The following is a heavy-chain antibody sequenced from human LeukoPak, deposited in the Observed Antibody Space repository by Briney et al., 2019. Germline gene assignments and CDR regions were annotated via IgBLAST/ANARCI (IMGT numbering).Heavy chain of an antibody. CDR1: GGSISSHN. Sequence: SETLSLTCTVGGGSISSHNWRWRRQPPGRGVEGGGNIYYSAGTNYNPSLKSQVTISVDTSKNNFSLKRSSMTASDTAVYYCASWGYCSGGSCYLPDDAFDIWGQGTMVTVSS. D-gene: IGHD2-15*01. CDR3: ASWGYCSGGSCYLPDDAFDI. J-gene: IGHJ3*02. V-gene: IGHV4-59*11. CDR2: IYYSAGT.